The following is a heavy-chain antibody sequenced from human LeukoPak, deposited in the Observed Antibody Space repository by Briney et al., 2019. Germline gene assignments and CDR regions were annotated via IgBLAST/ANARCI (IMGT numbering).Heavy chain of an antibody. Sequence: PSETLSLTCTVSGGSISSYHWSWIRQPPGKGLEWIGYLYYSGSTNYNPSLKSRVTISVDTSKNQFSLNLNSVTAADTAMYFCARVPPEGYFDLRGRGTLVTVPS. J-gene: IGHJ2*01. CDR1: GGSISSYH. V-gene: IGHV4-59*01. CDR3: ARVPPEGYFDL. CDR2: LYYSGST.